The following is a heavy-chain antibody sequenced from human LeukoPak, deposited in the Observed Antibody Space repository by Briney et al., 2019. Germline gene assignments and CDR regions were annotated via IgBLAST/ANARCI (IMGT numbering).Heavy chain of an antibody. V-gene: IGHV1-46*01. CDR3: ARGHFYESSEFHDTFDI. CDR1: GYTFTSYD. CDR2: INPSGGST. Sequence: ASVKVSCKASGYTFTSYDINWVRQAPGQGLEWMGIINPSGGSTSYAQKFQGRVTMTRDMSTSTVYMELSSLRSEDTAVYYCARGHFYESSEFHDTFDIWGQGTLVTVSS. J-gene: IGHJ3*02. D-gene: IGHD3-22*01.